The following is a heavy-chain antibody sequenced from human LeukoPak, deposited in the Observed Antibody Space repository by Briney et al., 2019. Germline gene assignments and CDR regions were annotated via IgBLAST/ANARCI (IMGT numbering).Heavy chain of an antibody. V-gene: IGHV3-7*03. CDR2: IKQDGSEK. CDR3: AGGTGFIIKD. CDR1: GFTFSLYW. J-gene: IGHJ4*02. Sequence: GGSLRLSCAASGFTFSLYWMNWVRRAPGKGLEWVANIKQDGSEKNYVDSMKGRFTISRDNAKSSLYLQMNNLRVEDTAMYYCAGGTGFIIKDWGQGTLVTVSS. D-gene: IGHD3-9*01.